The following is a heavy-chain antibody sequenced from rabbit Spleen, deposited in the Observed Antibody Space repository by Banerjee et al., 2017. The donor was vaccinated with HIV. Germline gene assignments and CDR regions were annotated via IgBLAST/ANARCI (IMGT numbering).Heavy chain of an antibody. CDR3: ARDLVGVIGWNFYL. CDR1: GVSLNDRDV. V-gene: IGHV1S45*01. Sequence: QEQLEESGGGLVKPEGSLTLTCKASGVSLNDRDVMCWVRQAPGKGLEWIACINAATGKPVYATWAKGRFTISRTSSTTVTLRMTSLTAADTATYFCARDLVGVIGWNFYLWGPGTLVTVS. CDR2: INAATGKP. J-gene: IGHJ4*01. D-gene: IGHD1-1*01.